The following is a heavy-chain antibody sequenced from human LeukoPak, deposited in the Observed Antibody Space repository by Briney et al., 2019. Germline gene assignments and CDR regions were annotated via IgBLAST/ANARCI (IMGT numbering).Heavy chain of an antibody. J-gene: IGHJ5*02. CDR3: AVSSSTADFDP. CDR2: IYTSGST. Sequence: SQTLSLTCTVSGGSISSGSYYWSWVRQPAGKGLEWIGRIYTSGSTDYNPSLKSRVTISVDTSRNQFSLKLTSVTAAGTAVYYCAVSSSTADFDPWGQGTLVTVSS. CDR1: GGSISSGSYY. D-gene: IGHD6-6*01. V-gene: IGHV4-61*02.